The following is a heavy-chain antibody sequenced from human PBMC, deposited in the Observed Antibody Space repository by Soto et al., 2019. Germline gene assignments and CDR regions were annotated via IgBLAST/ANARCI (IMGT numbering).Heavy chain of an antibody. Sequence: LRLSCAASGFTFSNAWMSWVRQALGKGLEWVGRIKSKTDGGTTDYAAPVKGRSTISRDDSKNTLYLQMNSLKTEDTAVYYCITGREITGYYGMDVWGQGTTVTVSS. J-gene: IGHJ6*02. D-gene: IGHD1-26*01. V-gene: IGHV3-15*01. CDR3: ITGREITGYYGMDV. CDR1: GFTFSNAW. CDR2: IKSKTDGGTT.